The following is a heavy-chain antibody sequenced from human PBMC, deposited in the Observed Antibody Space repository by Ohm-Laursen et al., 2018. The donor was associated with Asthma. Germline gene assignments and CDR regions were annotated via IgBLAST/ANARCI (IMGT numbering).Heavy chain of an antibody. V-gene: IGHV1-3*01. J-gene: IGHJ3*02. CDR3: ARVGYDSSGYYLVYDAFDI. CDR1: GYTFTSYA. D-gene: IGHD3-22*01. Sequence: ASVKVSCKASGYTFTSYAMHWVRQAPGQRLEWMGWINAGNGNTKYSQKFQGRVTITRDTSASTAYMELSSLRSEDTAVYYCARVGYDSSGYYLVYDAFDIWGQGTMVTVSS. CDR2: INAGNGNT.